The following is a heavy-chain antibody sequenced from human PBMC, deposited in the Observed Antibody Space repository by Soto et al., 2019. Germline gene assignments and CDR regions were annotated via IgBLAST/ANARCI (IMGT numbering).Heavy chain of an antibody. V-gene: IGHV3-74*01. CDR3: ARDGEGY. Sequence: EVQLVESGGGLVQPGGSLRLSCAASGFTFSSYWMHWVRQAPGKGLVWVSRINTDGRETNYADSVKGRFTVSRDNAKNTQFLQMNSLRVGDTAVYYCARDGEGYWGQGTLVTVSS. CDR2: INTDGRET. D-gene: IGHD2-21*01. CDR1: GFTFSSYW. J-gene: IGHJ4*02.